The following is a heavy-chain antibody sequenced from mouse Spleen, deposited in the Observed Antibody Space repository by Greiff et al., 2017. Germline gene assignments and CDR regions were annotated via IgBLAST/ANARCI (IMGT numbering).Heavy chain of an antibody. D-gene: IGHD2-14*01. CDR2: IWTGGGT. CDR3: VREGVPKGYFDY. V-gene: IGHV2-9-2*01. J-gene: IGHJ2*01. CDR1: GFSLTSYD. Sequence: LMESGPGLVAPSQSLSITCTVSGFSLTSYDISWIRQPPGKGLEWLGVIWTGGGTNYNSAFMSRLSISKDNSKSQVFLKMNSLQTDDTAIYYCVREGVPKGYFDYWGQGTTLTVSS.